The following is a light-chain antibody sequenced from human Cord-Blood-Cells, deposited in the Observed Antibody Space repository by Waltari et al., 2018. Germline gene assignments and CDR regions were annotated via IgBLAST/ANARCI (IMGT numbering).Light chain of an antibody. V-gene: IGKV3-20*01. J-gene: IGKJ2*01. CDR3: QQYGSSPPYT. CDR2: GAS. CDR1: QSVSSSY. Sequence: EIVXTQSPGTLSLSPGARXTXSCRASQSVSSSYLAWYQQKPGQAPRLLIYGASSRATGIPDRFSGSGSGTDFTLTISRLEPEDFAVYYCQQYGSSPPYTFGQGTKLEIK.